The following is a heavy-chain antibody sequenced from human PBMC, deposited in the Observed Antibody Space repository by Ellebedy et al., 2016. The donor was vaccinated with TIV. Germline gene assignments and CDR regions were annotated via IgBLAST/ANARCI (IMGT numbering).Heavy chain of an antibody. CDR3: AREMDRGITRPDY. V-gene: IGHV3-11*06. Sequence: GESLKISXAASGFTFSDYHMTWVRQAPGKGLEYVSYISARGSFTHYADSVKGRFTISRDNSKNILYLQMSSLGAEDTALYYCAREMDRGITRPDYWGQGTLVIVSS. CDR1: GFTFSDYH. D-gene: IGHD3-10*01. J-gene: IGHJ4*02. CDR2: ISARGSFT.